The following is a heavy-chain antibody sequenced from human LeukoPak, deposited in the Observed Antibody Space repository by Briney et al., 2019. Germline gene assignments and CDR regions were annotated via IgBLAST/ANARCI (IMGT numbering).Heavy chain of an antibody. CDR3: ARDIAISQFDY. J-gene: IGHJ4*02. CDR2: ISGYNGRT. V-gene: IGHV1-18*01. D-gene: IGHD2/OR15-2a*01. Sequence: ASVTVSCKASGYAFSSHGISWVRQAPGQGLEWMGWISGYNGRTDYPQKLQGRVTMTTDTPTSTAYMELRSLTSDDTAIYYCARDIAISQFDYWGQGTLVTVSS. CDR1: GYAFSSHG.